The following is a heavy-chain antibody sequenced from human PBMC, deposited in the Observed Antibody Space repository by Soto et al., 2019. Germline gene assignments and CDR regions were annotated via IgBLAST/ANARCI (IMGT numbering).Heavy chain of an antibody. D-gene: IGHD6-19*01. J-gene: IGHJ4*02. CDR3: AKEGTSSGSLDY. CDR1: GFPFVENA. Sequence: GSLSLSCAASGFPFVENAMICFLQSPGKGLEWVSGISDSGATTYYADSVRGRFTISRDNSKHTLYLQMKSLRAEDSASYYCAKEGTSSGSLDYWGQGALVTVSS. V-gene: IGHV3-23*01. CDR2: ISDSGATT.